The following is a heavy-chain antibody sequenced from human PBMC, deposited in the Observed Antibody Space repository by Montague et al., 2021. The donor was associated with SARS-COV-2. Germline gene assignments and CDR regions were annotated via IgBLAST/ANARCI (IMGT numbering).Heavy chain of an antibody. Sequence: SETLSLTCAVHGSSFSGYYWNWIRQSPGKGLEWIGEINHGGSTKXSPSLKGRLTISTDTSKNQFSLKLTSVAAADTAVYYCARLRDGVVPSPILGVGPFYSYYYVDVWGRGTPVTVSS. CDR1: GSSFSGYY. CDR2: INHGGST. D-gene: IGHD3-10*01. J-gene: IGHJ6*03. CDR3: ARLRDGVVPSPILGVGPFYSYYYVDV. V-gene: IGHV4-34*01.